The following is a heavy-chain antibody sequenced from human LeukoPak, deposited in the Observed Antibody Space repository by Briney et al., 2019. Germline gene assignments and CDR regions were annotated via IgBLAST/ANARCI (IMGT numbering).Heavy chain of an antibody. Sequence: SETLSLTCTVSGGSISSYYWSWIRQPPGKGLEWIGYIYYSGSTNYNPSLKSRVTISVDKSKNQFSLKLSSVTAADTAVYYCARELPTGVGYFGYWGQGTLVTVSS. CDR2: IYYSGST. CDR1: GGSISSYY. V-gene: IGHV4-59*01. CDR3: ARELPTGVGYFGY. D-gene: IGHD7-27*01. J-gene: IGHJ4*02.